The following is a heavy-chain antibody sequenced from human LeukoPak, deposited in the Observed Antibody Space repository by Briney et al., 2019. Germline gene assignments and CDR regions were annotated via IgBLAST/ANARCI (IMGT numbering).Heavy chain of an antibody. J-gene: IGHJ4*02. CDR1: GGSISSGSYY. CDR2: IYTSGST. CDR3: ARYLCSGGSCYSGFDY. V-gene: IGHV4-61*02. Sequence: SETLSLTCTVAGGSISSGSYYWSWIRQPAGKGLEWIGRIYTSGSTNYNPSLKSRVTISVDTSKNQFSLKLSSVTAADTAVYYCARYLCSGGSCYSGFDYWGQGTLVTVSS. D-gene: IGHD2-15*01.